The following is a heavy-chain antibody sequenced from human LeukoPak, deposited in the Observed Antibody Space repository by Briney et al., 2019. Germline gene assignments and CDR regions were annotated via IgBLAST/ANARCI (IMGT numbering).Heavy chain of an antibody. J-gene: IGHJ4*02. CDR1: GYXLTELS. Sequence: ASVKVSCKVSGYXLTELSIHWVRQAPGKGLEWMGGFDPEDGETIYAQKFQGRVTMTEDTSTDTAYMELSSLRSEDTAVYYCATDLSSTSPWVDYWGQGTLVTVSS. CDR3: ATDLSSTSPWVDY. CDR2: FDPEDGET. V-gene: IGHV1-24*01. D-gene: IGHD2-2*01.